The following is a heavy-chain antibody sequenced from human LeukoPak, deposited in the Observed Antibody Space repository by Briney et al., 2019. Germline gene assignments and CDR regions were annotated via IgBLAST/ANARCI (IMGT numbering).Heavy chain of an antibody. J-gene: IGHJ3*02. D-gene: IGHD2-21*02. CDR3: ARQVVTLSSDAFDI. V-gene: IGHV3-74*01. CDR1: GFTFSSYW. Sequence: GGSLRLSCAASGFTFSSYWMHWVRQAPGKRLVWVARINSDGSSISYADSVKGRLTISRDNAKNTLYLQMNSLRAEDTAVYYCARQVVTLSSDAFDIWGQGTMVTVSS. CDR2: INSDGSSI.